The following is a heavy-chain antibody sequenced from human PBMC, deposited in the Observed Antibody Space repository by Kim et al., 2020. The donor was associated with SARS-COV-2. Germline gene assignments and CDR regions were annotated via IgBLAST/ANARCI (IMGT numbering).Heavy chain of an antibody. V-gene: IGHV4-31*03. CDR1: GGSINSGGYY. CDR3: ARDRVGYGDFDY. J-gene: IGHJ4*02. Sequence: SETLSLTCTVSGGSINSGGYYWSWIRQHPGKGLEWIGYIYYSGSTYYSPSLKSRVTISIDTSNNQFSLKLSSVTAADTAVYYCARDRVGYGDFDYWGQGTLVTVSS. D-gene: IGHD4-17*01. CDR2: IYYSGST.